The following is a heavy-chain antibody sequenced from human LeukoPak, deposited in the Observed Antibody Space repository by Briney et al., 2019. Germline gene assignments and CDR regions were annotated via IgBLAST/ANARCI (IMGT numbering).Heavy chain of an antibody. V-gene: IGHV3-9*03. Sequence: PGRSLRLSFAASGFTFDDYAMHWVRQAPGKGQEWVSGISWNSGSIGYADSVKGRFTISRDNAKNSLYLQMNSLRAEDMALYYCAEGLWFGELGAFDIWGQGTMVTVAS. J-gene: IGHJ3*02. CDR1: GFTFDDYA. CDR3: AEGLWFGELGAFDI. CDR2: ISWNSGSI. D-gene: IGHD3-10*01.